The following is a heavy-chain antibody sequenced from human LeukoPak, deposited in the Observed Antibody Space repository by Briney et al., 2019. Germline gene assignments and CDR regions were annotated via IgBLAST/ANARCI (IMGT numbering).Heavy chain of an antibody. CDR1: GGTFSSYA. CDR2: IIPIFGTA. V-gene: IGHV1-69*13. D-gene: IGHD2-2*01. Sequence: SVKVSCTASGGTFSSYAISWVRQAPGQGLEWMGGIIPIFGTANYAQKFQGRVTITADESTSTAYMELSSLRSEDTAVYYCAREGYCSSTSCAIDYWGQGTLVTVSS. CDR3: AREGYCSSTSCAIDY. J-gene: IGHJ4*02.